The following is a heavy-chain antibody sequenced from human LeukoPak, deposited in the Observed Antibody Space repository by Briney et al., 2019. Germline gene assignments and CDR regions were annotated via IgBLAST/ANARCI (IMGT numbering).Heavy chain of an antibody. Sequence: GGSLRLSCAAASFTFGGYWIHCVRQGPGKGLWWVSRINSDGGSTNYADSVKGRFTISRDNAQNTLYLQMNSLRAEDTAVYYCARGPETGVYYFDYWGQGTLVTVSS. V-gene: IGHV3-74*01. J-gene: IGHJ4*02. CDR1: SFTFGGYW. CDR2: INSDGGST. D-gene: IGHD7-27*01. CDR3: ARGPETGVYYFDY.